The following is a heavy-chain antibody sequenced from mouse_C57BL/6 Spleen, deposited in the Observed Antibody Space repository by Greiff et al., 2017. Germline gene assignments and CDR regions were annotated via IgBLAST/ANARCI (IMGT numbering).Heavy chain of an antibody. CDR1: GYAFTNYL. V-gene: IGHV1-54*01. D-gene: IGHD2-1*01. Sequence: QVQLQQSGAELVRPGTSVKVSCKASGYAFTNYLIEWVKQRPGQGLEWIGVINPGSGGTTYNEKFKGTSTLTADKSSSTAYMQLSSLTSKDSAVYFCARVLGNSYAMDYWGQGTSVTVSA. CDR3: ARVLGNSYAMDY. J-gene: IGHJ4*01. CDR2: INPGSGGT.